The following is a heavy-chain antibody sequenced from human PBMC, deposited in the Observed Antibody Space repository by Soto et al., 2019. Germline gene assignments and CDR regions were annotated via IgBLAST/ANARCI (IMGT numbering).Heavy chain of an antibody. Sequence: QVQLVQSGAEVKKPGSSVKVSCKASGGTFSSYAISWVRQAPGQGLEWMGGFIPMFNRPHSARKFQGRVKITAAESTSTAYMDLSSLRSEDTAVYYCARGQFHHVSNYYYALDVWGQGTTVTVSS. CDR2: FIPMFNRP. V-gene: IGHV1-69*01. CDR1: GGTFSSYA. J-gene: IGHJ6*02. CDR3: ARGQFHHVSNYYYALDV.